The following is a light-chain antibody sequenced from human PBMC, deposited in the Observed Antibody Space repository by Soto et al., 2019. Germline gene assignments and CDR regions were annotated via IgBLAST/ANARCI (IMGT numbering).Light chain of an antibody. CDR1: QSVSSN. Sequence: EIVMTQSPATLSVSPGERATLSCRASQSVSSNLAWYQQKPGQAPRLLIYGASTRATGVPARFSGGGSGTEFTLTISSLQAEEFAVYYCQQYNTWWTFGRGTKVEIK. V-gene: IGKV3-15*01. CDR2: GAS. CDR3: QQYNTWWT. J-gene: IGKJ1*01.